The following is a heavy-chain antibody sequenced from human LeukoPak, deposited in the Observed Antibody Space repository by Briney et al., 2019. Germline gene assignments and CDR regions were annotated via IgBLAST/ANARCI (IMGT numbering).Heavy chain of an antibody. V-gene: IGHV1-69*06. CDR2: IIPIFGTA. J-gene: IGHJ4*02. Sequence: SVKLSFTASGGTLSNYAITWVRQAPRQGLEWMGRIIPIFGTAKYAQKFQGRVTITADKSTSTAYMEVSRLKSEDTAVYYCARGEKQWLLGDWGQGTLVTVSS. D-gene: IGHD6-19*01. CDR1: GGTLSNYA. CDR3: ARGEKQWLLGD.